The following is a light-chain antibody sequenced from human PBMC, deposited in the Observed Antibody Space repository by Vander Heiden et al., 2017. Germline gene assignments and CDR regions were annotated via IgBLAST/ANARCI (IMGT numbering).Light chain of an antibody. J-gene: IGLJ2*01. CDR2: LKSDGSH. Sequence: QLVLTQSPSASPSLGASVQLTRTLSSGHSNYAIAWLQQQPEKGPRYLMKLKSDGSHTKGDGIPDRFSGSSSGSERYLTISSLQSEDEADYYCQTWGTGIQVFGGGTKLTVL. V-gene: IGLV4-69*01. CDR1: SGHSNYA. CDR3: QTWGTGIQV.